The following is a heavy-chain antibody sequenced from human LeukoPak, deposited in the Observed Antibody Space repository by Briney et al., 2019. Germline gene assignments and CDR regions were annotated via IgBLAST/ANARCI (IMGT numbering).Heavy chain of an antibody. V-gene: IGHV3-48*01. Sequence: GGSLRLSCAASGFTFSSYSMNWVRQAPGKGLEWVSYISSSSGTIYYADSVKGRFTISRDNAKNSLYLQMNSLRAEDTAVYYCARDVTPNDYWGQGTLVTVSS. D-gene: IGHD3-16*01. CDR3: ARDVTPNDY. J-gene: IGHJ4*02. CDR2: ISSSSGTI. CDR1: GFTFSSYS.